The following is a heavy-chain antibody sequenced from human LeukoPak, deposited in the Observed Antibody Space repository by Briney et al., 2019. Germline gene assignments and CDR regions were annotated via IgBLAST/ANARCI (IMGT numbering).Heavy chain of an antibody. CDR1: GFPFSRYA. CDR2: ISGSGIST. J-gene: IGHJ4*02. V-gene: IGHV3-21*01. CDR3: ARENILTGYYSY. D-gene: IGHD3-9*01. Sequence: PGGSLRLSCVVSGFPFSRYAMNWVRQAPGKGLEWVSAISGSGISTFQADSVKGRFTISRDNAKNSLYLQMNSLRAEDTAVYYCARENILTGYYSYWGQGTLVTVSS.